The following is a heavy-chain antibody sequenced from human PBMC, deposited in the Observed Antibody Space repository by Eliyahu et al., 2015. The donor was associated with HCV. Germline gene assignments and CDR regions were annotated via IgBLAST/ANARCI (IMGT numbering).Heavy chain of an antibody. J-gene: IGHJ4*02. CDR1: GGSXSSYY. CDR3: ARGGRAARPDRFDY. D-gene: IGHD6-6*01. V-gene: IGHV4-59*01. Sequence: QVQLQESGPGLVKPSETLSXTCTVSGGSXSSYYWSWIRQPPGKGLEXIGYIYXSGSTNYTPXLKSRVTIXVDTSKNQFSLKLSSVTAADTAVYYCARGGRAARPDRFDYWGQGTLVTVSS. CDR2: IYXSGST.